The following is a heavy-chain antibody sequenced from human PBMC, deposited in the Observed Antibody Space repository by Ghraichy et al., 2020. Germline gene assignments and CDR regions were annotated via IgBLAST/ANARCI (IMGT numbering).Heavy chain of an antibody. CDR2: IYHSGST. CDR3: ARGGTYYYDSSGYI. CDR1: GGSISSDY. V-gene: IGHV4-59*01. Sequence: SETLSLTCTVSGGSISSDYWSWIRQPPGKGLEWIGYIYHSGSTNYNPSFKSRVTISVDTSKNQFSLKLTSVTAADTAVYYCARGGTYYYDSSGYIWGQGTMVTVSS. J-gene: IGHJ3*02. D-gene: IGHD3-22*01.